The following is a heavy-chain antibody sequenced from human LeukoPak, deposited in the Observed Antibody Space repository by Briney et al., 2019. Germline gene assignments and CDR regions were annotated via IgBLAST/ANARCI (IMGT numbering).Heavy chain of an antibody. CDR3: ASEVYFFDNRGSGAFDV. CDR1: GFTFSSYS. Sequence: GGSLRLSCAASGFTFSSYSMNWVRQAPGKGLEWVSSISSSSYIYYADSVKGRFTISRDNAKNSLFLQMNSLRAEDTALYFCASEVYFFDNRGSGAFDVWGPGTMVTVSS. D-gene: IGHD3-22*01. V-gene: IGHV3-21*01. J-gene: IGHJ3*01. CDR2: ISSSSYI.